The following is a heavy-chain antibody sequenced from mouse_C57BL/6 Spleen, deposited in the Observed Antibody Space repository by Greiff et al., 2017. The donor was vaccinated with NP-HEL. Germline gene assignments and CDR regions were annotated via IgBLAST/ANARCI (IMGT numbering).Heavy chain of an antibody. J-gene: IGHJ2*01. CDR1: GYTFTDYY. V-gene: IGHV1-26*01. Sequence: VQLQQSGPELVKPGASVKISCKASGYTFTDYYMNWVKQSHGKSLEWIGDINPNNGGTSYNQKFKGKATLTVDKSSSTAYMELRSLTAEDSAVYYCAREHYYYGSSLYYFDYWGQGTTLTVSS. CDR2: INPNNGGT. D-gene: IGHD1-1*01. CDR3: AREHYYYGSSLYYFDY.